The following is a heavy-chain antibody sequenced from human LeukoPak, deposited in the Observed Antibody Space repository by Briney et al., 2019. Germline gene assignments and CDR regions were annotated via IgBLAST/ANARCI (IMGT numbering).Heavy chain of an antibody. CDR3: ARGYWELFNYYYYMDV. CDR2: INTNTGNP. Sequence: ASVKVSCKASGYTFTIYAMNWVRQAPGQGLEWMGWINTNTGNPTYAQGFTGRFVFSLDTSVSTAYLQISSLKAEDTAVYYCARGYWELFNYYYYMDVWGKGTTVTVSS. V-gene: IGHV7-4-1*02. J-gene: IGHJ6*03. D-gene: IGHD1-26*01. CDR1: GYTFTIYA.